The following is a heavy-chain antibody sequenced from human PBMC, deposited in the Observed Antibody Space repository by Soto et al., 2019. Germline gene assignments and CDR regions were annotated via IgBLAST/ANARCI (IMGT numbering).Heavy chain of an antibody. CDR1: GFTFDDYA. V-gene: IGHV3-9*01. CDR3: AKDRRRFLEWFNLYYYMDV. J-gene: IGHJ6*03. D-gene: IGHD3-3*01. Sequence: GGSLRLSCAASGFTFDDYAMHWVRQAPGKGLEWVSGISWNSGSIGYADSVKGRFTISRDNAKNSLYLQMNSLRAEDTALYYCAKDRRRFLEWFNLYYYMDVWGKGTTVTVSS. CDR2: ISWNSGSI.